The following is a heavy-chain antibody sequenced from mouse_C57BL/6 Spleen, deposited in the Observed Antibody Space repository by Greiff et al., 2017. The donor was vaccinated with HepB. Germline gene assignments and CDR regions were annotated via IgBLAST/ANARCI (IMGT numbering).Heavy chain of an antibody. Sequence: QVQLQQPGAEPVRPGSSVKLSCKASGYTFTSYWMHWVKQRPIQGLEWIGNIDPSDSETHYNQKFKDKATLTVDKSSSTAYMQLSSLTSEDSAVYYCARAGTENPWFAYWGQGTLVTVSA. J-gene: IGHJ3*01. CDR2: IDPSDSET. CDR1: GYTFTSYW. CDR3: ARAGTENPWFAY. V-gene: IGHV1-52*01. D-gene: IGHD4-1*01.